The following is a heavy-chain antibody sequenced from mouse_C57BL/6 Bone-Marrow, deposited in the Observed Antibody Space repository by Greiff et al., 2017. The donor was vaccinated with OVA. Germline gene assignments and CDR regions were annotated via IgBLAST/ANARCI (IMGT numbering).Heavy chain of an antibody. Sequence: EVKLMESGGGLVKPGGSLKLSCAASGFTFSSYAMSWVRQTPEKRLEWVATISDGGSYTYYPDNVKGRFTISRDNAKNNLYLQMSHLKSEDTAMYYCARESLENYWGQGTTLTVSS. CDR2: ISDGGSYT. J-gene: IGHJ2*01. CDR1: GFTFSSYA. CDR3: ARESLENY. V-gene: IGHV5-4*01. D-gene: IGHD6-2*01.